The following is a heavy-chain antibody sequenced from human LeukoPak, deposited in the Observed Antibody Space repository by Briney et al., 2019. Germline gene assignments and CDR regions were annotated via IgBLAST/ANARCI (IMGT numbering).Heavy chain of an antibody. CDR2: ISSSGNDI. D-gene: IGHD5-24*01. Sequence: GGSLRLSCAASGFTFSNYRMNWVRQAPGKGREWVSSISSSGNDISYADSVKGRFTISRDNGKNSLFLQLNSLRAEDTAVYYCAGAVAGVDGYNGYWGQGTLVTVSS. J-gene: IGHJ4*02. V-gene: IGHV3-21*01. CDR3: AGAVAGVDGYNGY. CDR1: GFTFSNYR.